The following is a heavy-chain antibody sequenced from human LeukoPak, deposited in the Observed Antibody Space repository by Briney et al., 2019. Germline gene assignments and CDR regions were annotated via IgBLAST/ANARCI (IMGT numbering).Heavy chain of an antibody. V-gene: IGHV3-23*01. D-gene: IGHD3-3*01. J-gene: IGHJ4*02. CDR3: AKGLPHYDFWSGNPTSYFDY. Sequence: GGSLRLSCAASGFTFSSYAMSWVRQAPGKGLEWVSAISGSGGSTYYADSVKGRFTISRDNSKNTLYLQMNSLRAEDTAVYYCAKGLPHYDFWSGNPTSYFDYWGQGTLVTVSS. CDR1: GFTFSSYA. CDR2: ISGSGGST.